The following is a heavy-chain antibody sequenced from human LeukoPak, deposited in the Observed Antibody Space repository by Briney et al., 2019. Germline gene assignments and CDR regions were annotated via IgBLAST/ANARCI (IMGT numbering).Heavy chain of an antibody. CDR3: ARNPLRYFDWLSPAFDY. J-gene: IGHJ4*02. D-gene: IGHD3-9*01. CDR2: IYYSRST. Sequence: SETLSLTCTVSGGSISSNSYYWGWHRQPPGKGLEWIGSIYYSRSTYYNPSLKRLVTISVDTSKNQFTLKLSSVTAADTAVYYCARNPLRYFDWLSPAFDYWGQGTLVTVSS. CDR1: GGSISSNSYY. V-gene: IGHV4-39*06.